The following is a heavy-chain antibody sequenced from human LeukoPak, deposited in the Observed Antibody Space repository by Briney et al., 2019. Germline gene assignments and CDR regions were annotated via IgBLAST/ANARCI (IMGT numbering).Heavy chain of an antibody. Sequence: SETLSLTCAVYGGSFSGYYWNWIRQPPGKGLEWIGEINHSGSTNYNPSLKSRVTISVDTSKNQFSLKLSSVTAADTAVYYCARAPAYSSSWYDYFDYWGQGTLVTVSS. D-gene: IGHD6-13*01. CDR1: GGSFSGYY. J-gene: IGHJ4*02. V-gene: IGHV4-34*01. CDR2: INHSGST. CDR3: ARAPAYSSSWYDYFDY.